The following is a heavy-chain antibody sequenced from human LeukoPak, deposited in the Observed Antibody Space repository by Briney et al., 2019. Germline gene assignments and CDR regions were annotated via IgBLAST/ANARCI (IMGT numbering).Heavy chain of an antibody. V-gene: IGHV3-74*01. CDR2: MNNDGSIR. CDR1: GFTFSTYW. Sequence: GGSLRLSCAASGFTFSTYWMHWVRQAPGKGLVWVSRMNNDGSIRDYADSVKGRFTISRDNSKNTLYLQMNSLRAEDTAVYYCARGSTWTDYWGQGTLVTVSS. D-gene: IGHD3/OR15-3a*01. J-gene: IGHJ4*02. CDR3: ARGSTWTDY.